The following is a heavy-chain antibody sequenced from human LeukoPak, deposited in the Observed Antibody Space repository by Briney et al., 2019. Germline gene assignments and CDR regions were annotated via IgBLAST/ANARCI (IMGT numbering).Heavy chain of an antibody. CDR3: ARRYCTGGTCYSDRGAFDI. V-gene: IGHV4-38-2*02. Sequence: TSETLSLTCTVSDYSISSDYYWGWIRPTPGKGLEWIGNIYHSGHIYYNPSLKSRVTISLDTSKNQFSLRLSSVTAADTAVYYCARRYCTGGTCYSDRGAFDIWGQGTMVTVSS. CDR2: IYHSGHI. J-gene: IGHJ3*02. D-gene: IGHD2-15*01. CDR1: DYSISSDYY.